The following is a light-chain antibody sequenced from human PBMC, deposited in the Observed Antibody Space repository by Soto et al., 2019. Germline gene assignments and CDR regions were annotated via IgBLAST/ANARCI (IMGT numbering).Light chain of an antibody. CDR1: SSDVGCYNY. J-gene: IGLJ1*01. V-gene: IGLV2-11*01. CDR3: GSYAGTFTFV. Sequence: QSALTRSRSVSGSPAQSVTISCTGTSSDVGCYNYVSWYQQLPGKAPKLLMYDVTKRPSGVPDRFSDSKCGNTASLTISGLQTEDEDDYSCGSYAGTFTFVFGPGTKVTL. CDR2: DVT.